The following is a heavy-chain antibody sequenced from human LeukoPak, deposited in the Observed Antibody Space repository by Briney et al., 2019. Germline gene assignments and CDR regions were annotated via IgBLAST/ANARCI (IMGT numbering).Heavy chain of an antibody. CDR3: ARGRAARPFYWFDP. CDR1: GYTFTGYY. Sequence: ASVKVSCKASGYTFTGYYMHWVRQAPGQGLEWMGWINPNSGGTNYAQKLQGRVTMTRDTSISTAYMELSRLRSDDTAVYYCARGRAARPFYWFDPWGQGTLVTVSS. D-gene: IGHD6-6*01. V-gene: IGHV1-2*02. CDR2: INPNSGGT. J-gene: IGHJ5*02.